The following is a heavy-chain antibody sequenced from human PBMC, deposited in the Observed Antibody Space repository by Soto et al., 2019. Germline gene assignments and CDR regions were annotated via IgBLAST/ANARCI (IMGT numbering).Heavy chain of an antibody. CDR1: GFTFSSYG. D-gene: IGHD3-3*01. J-gene: IGHJ4*02. CDR3: AKATDFWSGYVDY. CDR2: ISYDGSNK. Sequence: QVQLVESGGGVVQPGRSLRLSCAASGFTFSSYGMHWVRQAPGKGLEWVAVISYDGSNKYYADSVKGRFTISRDNSKNTLYLQMNSLRAEDTAVYYCAKATDFWSGYVDYWGQGTLVTVSS. V-gene: IGHV3-30*18.